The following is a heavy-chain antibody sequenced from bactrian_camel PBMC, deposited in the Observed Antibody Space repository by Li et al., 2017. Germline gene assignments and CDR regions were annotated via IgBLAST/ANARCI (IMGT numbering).Heavy chain of an antibody. D-gene: IGHD6*01. V-gene: IGHV3-2*01. CDR3: AAAAGGSMYFTCPTKALQTFTS. CDR1: GFTFSTSY. J-gene: IGHJ4*01. CDR2: IYSASGNT. Sequence: HVQLVESGGGLVQPGGSLRLSCAASGFTFSTSYMNWVRQAPGKGLEWVSRIYSASGNTLYADSVKGRFTISRDNAKSTLTLEMNNLKPEDTAMYYCAAAAGGSMYFTCPTKALQTFTSRGQGTQVTVS.